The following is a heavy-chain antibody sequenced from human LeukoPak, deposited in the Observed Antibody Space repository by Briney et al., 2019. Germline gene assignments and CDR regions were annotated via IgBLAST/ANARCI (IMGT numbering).Heavy chain of an antibody. V-gene: IGHV3-21*01. D-gene: IGHD3-10*01. Sequence: PGGSLRLSCAASGFTFSSYSMNWVRQAPGKGLEWVSSISSSSSYIYYADSVKGRFTISRDNAKNSLYLQMNSLRAEDTAVYYCARGPYYYGSGSYYKGGWFDPWGQGTLVTVSS. CDR3: ARGPYYYGSGSYYKGGWFDP. CDR2: ISSSSSYI. CDR1: GFTFSSYS. J-gene: IGHJ5*02.